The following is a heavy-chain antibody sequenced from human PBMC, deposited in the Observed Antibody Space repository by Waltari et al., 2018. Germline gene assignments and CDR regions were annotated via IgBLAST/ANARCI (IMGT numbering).Heavy chain of an antibody. J-gene: IGHJ4*02. CDR3: AKPHRGLIVVVILPDY. D-gene: IGHD3-22*01. CDR1: GFTFSSYA. Sequence: EVQLLESGGGLVQPGGSLRLSCAASGFTFSSYAMSWVRQAPGKGLGWVSAISGSGGRTYYADSVKGRFTSPRDNSKNTLYLQMNSLRAEDTAVYYCAKPHRGLIVVVILPDYWGQGTLVTVSS. CDR2: ISGSGGRT. V-gene: IGHV3-23*01.